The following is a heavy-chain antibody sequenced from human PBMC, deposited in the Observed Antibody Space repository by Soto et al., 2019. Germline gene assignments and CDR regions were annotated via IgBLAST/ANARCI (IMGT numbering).Heavy chain of an antibody. CDR1: GFTFSSYA. V-gene: IGHV3-23*04. D-gene: IGHD3-3*01. CDR2: ISGSGGAT. Sequence: EVQLVESGGGLVQPGGSQRLSCTTSGFTFSSYAMTWVRQAPGKGLEWVSSISGSGGATYYADSVKGRFTISRDDSKNTLFLQMDSLRAEDTALYYCAKAGRPFYDLWSENRFDPWGQGTLVTVSS. CDR3: AKAGRPFYDLWSENRFDP. J-gene: IGHJ5*02.